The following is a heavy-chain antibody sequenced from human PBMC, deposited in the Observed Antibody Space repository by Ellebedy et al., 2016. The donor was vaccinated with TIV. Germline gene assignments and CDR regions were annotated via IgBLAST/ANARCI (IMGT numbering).Heavy chain of an antibody. D-gene: IGHD1-26*01. CDR3: AKKGEWELTEFDY. Sequence: LSLTXXASGFTFSSYGMHWVRQAPGKGLEWVAVISYDGSNKYYADSVKGRFTISRDNSKNTLYLQMNSLRAEDTAVYYCAKKGEWELTEFDYWGQGTLVTVSS. CDR2: ISYDGSNK. V-gene: IGHV3-30*18. CDR1: GFTFSSYG. J-gene: IGHJ4*02.